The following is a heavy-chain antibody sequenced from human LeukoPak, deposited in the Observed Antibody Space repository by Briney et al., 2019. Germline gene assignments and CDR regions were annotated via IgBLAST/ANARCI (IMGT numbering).Heavy chain of an antibody. CDR3: ARDSSGWFYYFDY. D-gene: IGHD6-19*01. CDR2: IRYDGSNK. CDR1: GFTFSSHG. Sequence: GGSLRLSCAASGFTFSSHGMHWVRQAPGKGLEWVAFIRYDGSNKYYADSVKGRFTISRDNSKNSLYLQVNSLRAEDTAVYYCARDSSGWFYYFDYWGQGTLVTVSS. V-gene: IGHV3-30*02. J-gene: IGHJ4*02.